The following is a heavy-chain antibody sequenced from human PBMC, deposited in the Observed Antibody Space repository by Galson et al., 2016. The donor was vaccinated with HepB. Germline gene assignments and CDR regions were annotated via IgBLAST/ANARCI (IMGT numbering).Heavy chain of an antibody. V-gene: IGHV4-39*01. Sequence: SETLSLTCSVSGGSITSSTYFWAWIRQPPGKGLERIGSINHLGSAYYNPSLKSRVTISVDTSKNQFSLRLSSVTAADTAVYYCARRGSTWSPTPGLDYWGQGTLVTVSS. CDR2: INHLGSA. D-gene: IGHD2-15*01. CDR1: GGSITSSTYF. CDR3: ARRGSTWSPTPGLDY. J-gene: IGHJ4*02.